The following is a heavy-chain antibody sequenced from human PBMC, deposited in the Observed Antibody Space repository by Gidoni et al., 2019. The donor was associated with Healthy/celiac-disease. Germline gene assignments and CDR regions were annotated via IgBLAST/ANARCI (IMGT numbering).Heavy chain of an antibody. J-gene: IGHJ4*02. CDR1: GFTFSSYA. CDR3: VKPEGSTSRGGDYFDY. CDR2: ISSNGGST. V-gene: IGHV3-64D*06. D-gene: IGHD2-2*01. Sequence: EVQLVESGGGLVQPGGSLRLSCSASGFTFSSYAMHWVRQAPGKGLEYVSAISSNGGSTYYADSVKGRFTISRDNSKNTLYLQMSSLRAEDTAVYYCVKPEGSTSRGGDYFDYWGQGTLVTVSS.